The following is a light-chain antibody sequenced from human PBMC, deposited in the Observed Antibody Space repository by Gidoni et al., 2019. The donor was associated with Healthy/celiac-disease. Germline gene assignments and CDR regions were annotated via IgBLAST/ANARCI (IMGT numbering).Light chain of an antibody. CDR3: QQRGSWPVT. CDR2: DAS. J-gene: IGKJ1*01. CDR1: QGERSY. Sequence: RPPPPPLSPAGETTSPCRTARQGERSYLAWYQQEPGQAPRLLIYDASSRATGIPGRFSGSGSGTDFTLTISSLEPEDFAVYYCQQRGSWPVTFGQGTKVEIK. V-gene: IGKV3D-11*01.